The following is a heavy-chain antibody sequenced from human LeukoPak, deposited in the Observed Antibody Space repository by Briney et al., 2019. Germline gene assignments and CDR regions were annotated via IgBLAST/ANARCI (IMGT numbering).Heavy chain of an antibody. CDR3: ARAQYYDSSGYYYEDYFQH. Sequence: PTGGSLRLSCGASGFTFSSYSMNWVRQAPGKGLEWISYISSSTSTIYYADSVKGRFTISRDNAKNSLYLQMNSLRDEDTAVYYCARAQYYDSSGYYYEDYFQHWGQGTLVTVSS. D-gene: IGHD3-22*01. V-gene: IGHV3-48*02. CDR2: ISSSTSTI. J-gene: IGHJ1*01. CDR1: GFTFSSYS.